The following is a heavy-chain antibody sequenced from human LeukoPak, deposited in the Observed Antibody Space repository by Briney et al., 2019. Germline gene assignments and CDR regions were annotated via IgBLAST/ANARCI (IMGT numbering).Heavy chain of an antibody. Sequence: GGSLRLSCAASGFTFGDYVMHWVRQAPGKGLEWVANISLNGSTITYADSVKGRFTISRDNAKNSLYLQMNSLRVEDTADYYCVRGGKQLDYWGQGTLVTVSS. D-gene: IGHD6-13*01. CDR1: GFTFGDYV. CDR2: ISLNGSTI. CDR3: VRGGKQLDY. V-gene: IGHV3-48*03. J-gene: IGHJ4*02.